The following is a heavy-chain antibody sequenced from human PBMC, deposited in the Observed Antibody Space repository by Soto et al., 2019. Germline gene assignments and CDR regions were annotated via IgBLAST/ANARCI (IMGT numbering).Heavy chain of an antibody. CDR2: ISGSGGST. V-gene: IGHV3-23*01. Sequence: EVQLLESGGGLVQPGGSLRLSCAASGFTFSSYAMSWVRQAPGKGLEWVSAISGSGGSTYYADSVKGRFTISRDNSKNTLYLQMNSLRAEDTAVYYGVKDTIPSRPTTASYWGQGTLVTVSS. J-gene: IGHJ4*02. CDR3: VKDTIPSRPTTASY. CDR1: GFTFSSYA. D-gene: IGHD4-4*01.